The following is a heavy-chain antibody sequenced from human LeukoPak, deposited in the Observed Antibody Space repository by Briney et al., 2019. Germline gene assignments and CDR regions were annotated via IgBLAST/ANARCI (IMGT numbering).Heavy chain of an antibody. V-gene: IGHV1-46*01. Sequence: ASVKVSCKASGYTFAGYYMHWVRQAPGQGLEWMGIINPSGGSTSYAQKFQGRVTMTRDMSTSTVYMELSSLRSEDTAVYYCARDGAGRMQWLDGGWFDPWGQGTLVTVSS. CDR1: GYTFAGYY. CDR2: INPSGGST. D-gene: IGHD6-19*01. CDR3: ARDGAGRMQWLDGGWFDP. J-gene: IGHJ5*02.